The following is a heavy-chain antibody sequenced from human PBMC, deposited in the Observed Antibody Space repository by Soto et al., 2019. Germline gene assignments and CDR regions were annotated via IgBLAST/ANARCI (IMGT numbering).Heavy chain of an antibody. CDR1: GYTFTGYY. CDR3: ARDRVDYSSFHYGMDV. Sequence: ASVKVSCKTSGYTFTGYYIHWVRQAPGQGLEWMGWINPNSGGTNYAQKFRDRVTMTRDTSISTAYMEVSRLGSDDTAVFYCARDRVDYSSFHYGMDVWGQGTTVTVSS. CDR2: INPNSGGT. J-gene: IGHJ6*02. D-gene: IGHD6-19*01. V-gene: IGHV1-2*02.